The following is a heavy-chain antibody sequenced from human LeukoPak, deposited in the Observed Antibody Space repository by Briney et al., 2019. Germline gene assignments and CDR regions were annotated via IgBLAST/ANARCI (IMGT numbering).Heavy chain of an antibody. Sequence: PGGSLRLSCAASGFSLSSYAMSWVRQAPGKGLEWIGSVYYIGSTYYNPSLKSRVTISVDTSKNQFSLKLSSVTAADTAVYYCARVVAVAGRGRYFDYWGRGTLVTVSS. V-gene: IGHV4-39*07. CDR3: ARVVAVAGRGRYFDY. J-gene: IGHJ4*02. CDR1: GFSLSSYA. D-gene: IGHD6-19*01. CDR2: VYYIGST.